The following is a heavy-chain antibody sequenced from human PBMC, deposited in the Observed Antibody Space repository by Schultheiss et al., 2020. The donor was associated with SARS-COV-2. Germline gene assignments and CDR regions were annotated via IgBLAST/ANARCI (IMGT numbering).Heavy chain of an antibody. V-gene: IGHV3-72*01. Sequence: GGSLTLSCAASGFTFSDHYMDWVRQAPGKGLEWVGRISNKLNSYTREYAASVKGRFTISRDDSENSLYLQMNSLKTEDTAVYSCARDETLDYWGQGTLVTVSS. CDR1: GFTFSDHY. CDR3: ARDETLDY. J-gene: IGHJ4*02. CDR2: ISNKLNSYTR.